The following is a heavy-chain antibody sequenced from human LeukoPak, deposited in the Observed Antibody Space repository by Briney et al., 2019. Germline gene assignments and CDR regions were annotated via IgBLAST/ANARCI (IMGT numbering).Heavy chain of an antibody. CDR3: AREGTTVTHFDY. CDR1: GGSISSYY. D-gene: IGHD4-17*01. CDR2: IYSSGST. Sequence: PSETLSLTCTVSGGSISSYYWSWIRQPPEKGLEWIGYIYSSGSTNYNPSLKSRVTISVDTSKNQFSLKLSSVTAADTAVYYCAREGTTVTHFDYWGQGTLVTVSS. V-gene: IGHV4-59*01. J-gene: IGHJ4*02.